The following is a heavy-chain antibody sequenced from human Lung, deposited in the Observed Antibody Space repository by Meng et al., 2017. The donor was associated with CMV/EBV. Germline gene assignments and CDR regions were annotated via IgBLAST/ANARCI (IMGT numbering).Heavy chain of an antibody. CDR2: IKEDGSEK. CDR1: GFIFSNYW. CDR3: AREQGAMGGNYYYAMDV. J-gene: IGHJ6*02. D-gene: IGHD3-10*01. V-gene: IGHV3-7*01. Sequence: GESLKISCAASGFIFSNYWMTWVRQAPGKGLEWVANIKEDGSEKSYVDSVKGQFTISRDNAKNSLSLEMNSLRAEDMAVYYCAREQGAMGGNYYYAMDVWGQGXTVTVSS.